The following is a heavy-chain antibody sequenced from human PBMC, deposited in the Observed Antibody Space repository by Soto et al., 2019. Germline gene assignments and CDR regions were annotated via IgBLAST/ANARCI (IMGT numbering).Heavy chain of an antibody. J-gene: IGHJ3*02. D-gene: IGHD2-21*02. Sequence: QVQLVQSGAEVKKPGSSVKVSCKASGGTFSTYAISWMRQAPGQGLEWMGGIIPMFGMANYAQNFQGRVTITADASTSTAYMELSNLRSDDTAVYYCARDPSPYCAGDCYFYVFEIWGQGTQVTVSS. CDR3: ARDPSPYCAGDCYFYVFEI. CDR1: GGTFSTYA. V-gene: IGHV1-69*01. CDR2: IIPMFGMA.